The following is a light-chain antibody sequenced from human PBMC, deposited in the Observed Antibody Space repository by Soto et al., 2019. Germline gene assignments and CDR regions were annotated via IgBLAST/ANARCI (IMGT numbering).Light chain of an antibody. CDR1: SRDVGGY. V-gene: IGLV2-14*01. CDR3: RSYTSSNTVV. CDR2: EVS. Sequence: QSALTQPASVSGSPGQSITISCTGTSRDVGGYVSWYQQHPGKAPKLMIYEVSNRPSGVSNRFSGSKSGNTASQTISGLQAEDEAAYYCRSYTSSNTVVFGGGTKL. J-gene: IGLJ2*01.